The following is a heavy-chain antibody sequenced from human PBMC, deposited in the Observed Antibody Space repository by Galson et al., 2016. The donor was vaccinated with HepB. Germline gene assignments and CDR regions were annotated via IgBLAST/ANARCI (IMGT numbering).Heavy chain of an antibody. D-gene: IGHD2-2*01. Sequence: SLRLSCATSGFTFRNYGMTWVRQAPGKGLEVVSSISRSGDSTDYADSVQGRFIISRDNTKNTLSLQMNSLRTKDTAVYYCVQGSTAPAVWGKGTTVTVSS. CDR2: ISRSGDST. CDR1: GFTFRNYG. J-gene: IGHJ6*04. V-gene: IGHV3-23*01. CDR3: VQGSTAPAV.